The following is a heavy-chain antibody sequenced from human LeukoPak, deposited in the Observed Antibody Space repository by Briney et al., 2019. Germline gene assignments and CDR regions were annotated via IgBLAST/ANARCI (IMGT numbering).Heavy chain of an antibody. V-gene: IGHV3-73*01. J-gene: IGHJ4*02. D-gene: IGHD4-11*01. Sequence: GGSLRLSCAASGFTFSGSAMHWVRQASGKGLEWVGRIRSKANSYATAYAASVKGRFTISRDDSKNTAYLQMSSLKTEDTAVYYCTSPTHDYSNWPSYYWGQGTLVTVSS. CDR2: IRSKANSYAT. CDR3: TSPTHDYSNWPSYY. CDR1: GFTFSGSA.